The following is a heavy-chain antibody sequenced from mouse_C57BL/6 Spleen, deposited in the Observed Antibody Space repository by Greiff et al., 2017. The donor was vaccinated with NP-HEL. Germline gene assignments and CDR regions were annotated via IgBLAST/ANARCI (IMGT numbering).Heavy chain of an antibody. CDR3: ARLDYYGSSYKDY. V-gene: IGHV3-6*01. J-gene: IGHJ2*01. CDR1: GYSITSGYY. D-gene: IGHD1-1*01. Sequence: EVKLMESGPGLVKPSQSLSLTCSVTGYSITSGYYWNWIRQFPGNKLEWMGYISYDGSNNYNPSLKNRISITRDTSKNQFFLKLNSVTTEDTATYYCARLDYYGSSYKDYWGQGTTLTVSS. CDR2: ISYDGSN.